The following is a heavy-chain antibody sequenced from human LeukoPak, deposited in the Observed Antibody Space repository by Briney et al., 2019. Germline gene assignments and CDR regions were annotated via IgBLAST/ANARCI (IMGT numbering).Heavy chain of an antibody. D-gene: IGHD6-13*01. CDR1: GGSISSYY. CDR3: ARCPAGSSTVTWFDP. CDR2: IYYSGST. V-gene: IGHV4-59*01. J-gene: IGHJ5*02. Sequence: SETQSLTCTVSGGSISSYYWSWIWQPPGKELEWIGYIYYSGSTNYNPSLKSRVTISVDTSKNQFSLKLSSVTAADTAVYYCARCPAGSSTVTWFDPGGRGTGVTVSS.